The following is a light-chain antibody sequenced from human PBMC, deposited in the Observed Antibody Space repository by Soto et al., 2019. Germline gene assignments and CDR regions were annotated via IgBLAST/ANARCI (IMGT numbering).Light chain of an antibody. CDR1: SSDVGGYNY. CDR2: EVS. CDR3: SSYAGSHNWV. V-gene: IGLV2-8*01. J-gene: IGLJ2*01. Sequence: QSALTQPPSASGSPGQSVTISCTGASSDVGGYNYVSWYQHHPGKAPNLIIYEVSERPSGVPDRFSGSKSGNTASLTVSGLQVEDEADYYCSSYAGSHNWVFGGGTKLTVL.